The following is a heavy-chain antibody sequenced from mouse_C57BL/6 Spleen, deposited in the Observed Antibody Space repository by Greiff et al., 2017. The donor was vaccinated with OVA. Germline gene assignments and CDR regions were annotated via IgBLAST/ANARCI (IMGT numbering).Heavy chain of an antibody. J-gene: IGHJ1*03. CDR2: IYPGNSDT. CDR3: TRSETGTGYFDV. V-gene: IGHV1-5*01. Sequence: VQLKQSGTVLARPGASVKMSCKTSGYTFTSYWMHWVKQRPGQGLEWMGAIYPGNSDTSYNQKFKGKAKLTAVTSASTAYMELSSLTNEDSAVYYCTRSETGTGYFDVWGTGTTVTVSS. D-gene: IGHD4-1*01. CDR1: GYTFTSYW.